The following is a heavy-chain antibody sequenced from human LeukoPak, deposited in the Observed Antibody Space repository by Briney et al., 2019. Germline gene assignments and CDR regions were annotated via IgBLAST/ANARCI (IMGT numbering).Heavy chain of an antibody. CDR2: IVPIFGTA. CDR3: AINGAHTVAFDV. Sequence: SVKVSCKPSGGSFSSSPINWMRQAPGQGLEWMGSIVPIFGTAKSAQKFQGRVTITADESTTTAHLELSGLRSEDTAVYYRAINGAHTVAFDVWGQGTMVSVSS. J-gene: IGHJ3*01. CDR1: GGSFSSSP. V-gene: IGHV1-69*13.